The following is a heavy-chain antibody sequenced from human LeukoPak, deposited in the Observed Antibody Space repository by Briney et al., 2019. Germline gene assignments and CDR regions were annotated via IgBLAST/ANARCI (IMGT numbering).Heavy chain of an antibody. V-gene: IGHV3-23*01. D-gene: IGHD3-22*01. Sequence: GGSLRLSCAASGFTFSSYAMSWVRQAPGKGLEWVSAISGSGGSTYYADSVKGRFTISRDNSKNTLYLQMNSLRAEDTAVYYCAKEYYYDSSGYYYGLFDYWGQGTLVTVSS. CDR2: ISGSGGST. J-gene: IGHJ4*02. CDR1: GFTFSSYA. CDR3: AKEYYYDSSGYYYGLFDY.